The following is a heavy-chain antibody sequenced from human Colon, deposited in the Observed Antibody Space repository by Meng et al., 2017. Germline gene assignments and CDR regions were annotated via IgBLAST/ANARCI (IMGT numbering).Heavy chain of an antibody. CDR3: ARALNDDNGETF. CDR2: IWYDGSNK. D-gene: IGHD4/OR15-4a*01. J-gene: IGHJ4*02. Sequence: GGSLRLSCAASGFTFSSYGMHWVRQAPGKGLEWVAVIWYDGSNKYYADSVKGRFTISRDNAKNTLYLQMNSLRVEDTAVYSCARALNDDNGETFWGQGTLVTVSS. CDR1: GFTFSSYG. V-gene: IGHV3-33*01.